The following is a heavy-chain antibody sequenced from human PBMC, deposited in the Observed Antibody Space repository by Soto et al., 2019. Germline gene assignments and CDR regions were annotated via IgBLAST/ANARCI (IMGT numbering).Heavy chain of an antibody. D-gene: IGHD6-19*01. CDR1: GGSINSGYW. CDR2: KHHSGST. CDR3: AYSSGWWRLDV. V-gene: IGHV4-4*02. J-gene: IGHJ6*02. Sequence: QVHLQESGPGLVKPSGTLSLTCGVSGGSINSGYWWTWVRQPPGQGLEWIGEKHHSGSTNYNLSLKSRVSTYLDKSKNQFSLMLSSVTAADTAVYYCAYSSGWWRLDVWGQGTTVTVSS.